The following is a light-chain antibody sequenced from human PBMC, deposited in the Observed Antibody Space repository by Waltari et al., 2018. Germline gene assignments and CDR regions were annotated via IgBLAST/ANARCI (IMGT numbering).Light chain of an antibody. V-gene: IGKV3-20*01. Sequence: EVVLTQSPGTLSLSPGERATLSSRASQSVSKYLAWYQQRPGQAPRLLIYAASTRATGVPDRFSGSGFGTDFSLTISRLEPEDFAVYYCQNHERLPATFGQGTKVEIK. J-gene: IGKJ1*01. CDR2: AAS. CDR1: QSVSKY. CDR3: QNHERLPAT.